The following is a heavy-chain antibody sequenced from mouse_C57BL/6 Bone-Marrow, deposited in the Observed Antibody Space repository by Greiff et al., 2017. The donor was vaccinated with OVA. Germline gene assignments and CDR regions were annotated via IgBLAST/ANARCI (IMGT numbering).Heavy chain of an antibody. CDR2: IYPRDGST. CDR3: ARSGFTTVVATNYFDY. V-gene: IGHV1-78*01. Sequence: VKLMESDAELVKPGASVKISCKVSGYTFTDHTIHWMKQRPEQGLEWIGYIYPRDGSTKYNEKFKGKATLTADKSSSTAYMQLNSLTSEDSAVYFCARSGFTTVVATNYFDYWGQGTTLTVSS. CDR1: GYTFTDHT. J-gene: IGHJ2*01. D-gene: IGHD1-1*01.